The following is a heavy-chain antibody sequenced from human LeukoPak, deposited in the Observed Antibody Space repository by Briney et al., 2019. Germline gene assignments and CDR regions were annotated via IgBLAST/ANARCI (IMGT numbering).Heavy chain of an antibody. V-gene: IGHV3-48*03. Sequence: GGSLRLSCAASGFTFSSYEMNWVRQAPGRGLEWVSYISSSGRTFYYADSVKGRFTISRDNGKNSLYLQMNSLRVEDTAVYYCARDSRGSSWFFDYWGQGALVTVSS. CDR1: GFTFSSYE. D-gene: IGHD6-13*01. J-gene: IGHJ4*02. CDR3: ARDSRGSSWFFDY. CDR2: ISSSGRTF.